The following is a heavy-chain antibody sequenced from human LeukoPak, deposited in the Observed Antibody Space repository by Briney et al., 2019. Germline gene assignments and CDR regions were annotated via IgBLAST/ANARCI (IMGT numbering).Heavy chain of an antibody. J-gene: IGHJ6*02. V-gene: IGHV4-4*02. CDR3: ARVSTVTTARNYYYGMDV. D-gene: IGHD4-11*01. CDR1: GDSISSSNW. Sequence: SETLSLTCAASGDSISSSNWWSWVRQPPEKGLEWIGEIYHSGSTNYNPSLKSRVTISVDTSKNQFSLKLSSVTAADTAVYYCARVSTVTTARNYYYGMDVWGQGTTVTVSS. CDR2: IYHSGST.